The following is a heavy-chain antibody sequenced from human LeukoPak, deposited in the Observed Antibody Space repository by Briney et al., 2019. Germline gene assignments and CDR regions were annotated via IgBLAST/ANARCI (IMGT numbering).Heavy chain of an antibody. CDR3: ARGDYYGSGTYYKKTVDY. J-gene: IGHJ4*02. V-gene: IGHV1-18*01. CDR1: GFIFTKYG. Sequence: ASVKVSCKASGFIFTKYGISWVRQAPGQGLEWMGWISAYNGNTNYAQKLQGRVTMTTDTSTSTAYMELRSLRSDDTAVYYCARGDYYGSGTYYKKTVDYWGQGTLVTVSS. D-gene: IGHD3-10*01. CDR2: ISAYNGNT.